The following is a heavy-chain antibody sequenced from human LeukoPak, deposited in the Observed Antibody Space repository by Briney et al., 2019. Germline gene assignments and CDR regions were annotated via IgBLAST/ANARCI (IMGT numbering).Heavy chain of an antibody. CDR3: ARGPRGYSYGYYYYYYMDV. V-gene: IGHV1-69*13. D-gene: IGHD5-18*01. J-gene: IGHJ6*03. Sequence: GASVKVSCKASGYTFTSYGISWVRQAPGQGLEWMGGIIPIFGTANYAQKFQGRVTITADESTSTAYMELSSLRSEDTAVYYCARGPRGYSYGYYYYYYMDVWGKGTTVNISS. CDR1: GYTFTSYG. CDR2: IIPIFGTA.